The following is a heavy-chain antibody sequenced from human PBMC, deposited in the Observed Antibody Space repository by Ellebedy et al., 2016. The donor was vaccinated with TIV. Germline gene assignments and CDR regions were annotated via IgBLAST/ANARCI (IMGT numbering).Heavy chain of an antibody. J-gene: IGHJ4*02. V-gene: IGHV4-39*07. CDR3: ASSLGFGGNPDN. CDR1: GGSISSNSYF. CDR2: IFHSGST. Sequence: SETLSLTXTVSGGSISSNSYFWGWIRQPPGKGLEWIGSIFHSGSTYYNPSLKSRVTISVDTSKRQFSLKLTSVTAADTAMYYCASSLGFGGNPDNWGQGTLVTVSS. D-gene: IGHD3-10*01.